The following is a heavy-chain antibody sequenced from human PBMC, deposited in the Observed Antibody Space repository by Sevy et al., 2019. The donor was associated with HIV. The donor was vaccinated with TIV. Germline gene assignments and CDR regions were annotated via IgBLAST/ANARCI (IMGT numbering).Heavy chain of an antibody. CDR3: ARSRASDI. Sequence: GGYLRLSCAASGFTYNKYAMSWVRQAPGKGLEWVSIIGGLDKNTYYADSVKGRFTISRDNSNNILYLQMNSLRAEDTAVYYCARSRASDIWGQGTKVTVSS. CDR2: IGGLDKNT. J-gene: IGHJ3*02. CDR1: GFTYNKYA. V-gene: IGHV3-23*01.